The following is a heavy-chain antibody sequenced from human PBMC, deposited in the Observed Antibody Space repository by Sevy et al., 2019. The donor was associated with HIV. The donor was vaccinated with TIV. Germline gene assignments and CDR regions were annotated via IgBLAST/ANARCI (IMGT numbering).Heavy chain of an antibody. J-gene: IGHJ1*01. V-gene: IGHV3-30*18. CDR2: ISFXXNNK. CDR1: GXXXXXYA. CDR3: AKDHNLXSEXGXLXH. Sequence: GGSLRLSCAASGXXXXXYAIXWVRQTPGKXLEWVAVISFXXNNKYYADSVKGRFTVSRDNSKNTLYAQMNSLRAEDTAVYYCAKDHNLXSEXGXLXHWGQGTLVTVSS.